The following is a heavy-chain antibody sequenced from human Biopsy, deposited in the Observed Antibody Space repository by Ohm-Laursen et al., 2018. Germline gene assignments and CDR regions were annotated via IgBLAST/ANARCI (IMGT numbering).Heavy chain of an antibody. CDR2: IVPILGTV. J-gene: IGHJ4*02. CDR1: SYTFTGYN. V-gene: IGHV1-69*08. CDR3: ATDADGYYTEFDF. Sequence: SSVKVSCKASSYTFTGYNIHWMRQAPGQGLEWLGRIVPILGTVNYAQRFQGRVALTADKSTGTAYMELNRLISDDTAVYYCATDADGYYTEFDFWGQGTLITVSS. D-gene: IGHD5-24*01.